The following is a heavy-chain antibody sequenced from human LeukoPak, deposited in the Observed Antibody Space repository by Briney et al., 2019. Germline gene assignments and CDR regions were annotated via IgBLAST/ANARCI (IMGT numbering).Heavy chain of an antibody. D-gene: IGHD6-19*01. V-gene: IGHV1-8*01. Sequence: GASVKVSCKASGYTFTSYDINWVRQATGQGLEWLGWMSPSSGNTGRARQFQGRVTMTSDTSMSTAYMELSGLTSEDTAVYYCARARSGGYPDYWSQGSLVTVSS. CDR3: ARARSGGYPDY. J-gene: IGHJ4*02. CDR1: GYTFTSYD. CDR2: MSPSSGNT.